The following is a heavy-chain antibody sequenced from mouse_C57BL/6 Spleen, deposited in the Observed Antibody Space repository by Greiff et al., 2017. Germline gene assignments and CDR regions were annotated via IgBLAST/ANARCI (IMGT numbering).Heavy chain of an antibody. V-gene: IGHV1-26*01. CDR3: ARVPNWANYFDY. J-gene: IGHJ2*01. Sequence: VQLQQSGPELVKPGASVKISCKASGYTFTDYYMNWVKQSHGKSLEWIGDINPNNGGTSYNQKFKGKATLTVDKSSSTAYMELRSLTSEDSAVYYCARVPNWANYFDYWGQGTTLTGSS. CDR2: INPNNGGT. CDR1: GYTFTDYY. D-gene: IGHD4-1*01.